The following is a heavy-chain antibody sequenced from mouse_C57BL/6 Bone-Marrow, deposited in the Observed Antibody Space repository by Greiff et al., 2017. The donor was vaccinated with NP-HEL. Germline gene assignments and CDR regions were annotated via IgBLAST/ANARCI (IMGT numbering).Heavy chain of an antibody. CDR2: IDPSDSYT. V-gene: IGHV1-59*01. D-gene: IGHD2-4*01. CDR3: ASPRYYDYDRYYAMDY. Sequence: QVQLQQPGAELVRPGPSVKLSCKASGYTFTSYWMHWVKQRPGQGLEWIGVIDPSDSYTNYNQKFKGKATLTVDTSSSTAYMQLSSLTSEDSAVYYCASPRYYDYDRYYAMDYWGQGTSVTVSS. J-gene: IGHJ4*01. CDR1: GYTFTSYW.